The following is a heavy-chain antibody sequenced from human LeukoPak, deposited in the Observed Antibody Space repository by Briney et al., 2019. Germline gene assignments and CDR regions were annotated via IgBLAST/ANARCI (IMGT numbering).Heavy chain of an antibody. J-gene: IGHJ4*02. Sequence: SETLSLTCTVSGGSISSYYWSWIRQPPGKGLEWIGYIYHSGSTNYNPSLKSRVTISVDTSKNQFSLKLSSVTAADTAVYYCARGLAAGTDYWGQGTLVTVSS. CDR1: GGSISSYY. CDR2: IYHSGST. CDR3: ARGLAAGTDY. D-gene: IGHD1-14*01. V-gene: IGHV4-59*01.